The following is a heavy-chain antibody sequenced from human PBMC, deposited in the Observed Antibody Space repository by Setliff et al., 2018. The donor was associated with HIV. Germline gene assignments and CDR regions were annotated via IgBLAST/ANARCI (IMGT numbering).Heavy chain of an antibody. Sequence: GASVKVSCKASGYTFTAYYIHWVRQAPGQGLEWMGWINPYSGGTNYAQNFQGWVTMTRDTSITTAYMELSRLTSDDTALYFCVREVRAAYKGPLWFGQSDPRPDTFDIWGQGTMFTVSS. J-gene: IGHJ3*02. D-gene: IGHD3-10*01. CDR2: INPYSGGT. CDR3: VREVRAAYKGPLWFGQSDPRPDTFDI. V-gene: IGHV1-2*04. CDR1: GYTFTAYY.